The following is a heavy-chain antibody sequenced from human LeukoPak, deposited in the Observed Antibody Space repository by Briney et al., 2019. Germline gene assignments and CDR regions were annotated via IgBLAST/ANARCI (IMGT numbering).Heavy chain of an antibody. D-gene: IGHD3-10*01. V-gene: IGHV3-23*01. J-gene: IGHJ4*02. CDR3: AKDRETVRGVIFDY. CDR2: ISGSGGST. Sequence: PGGSLRLSCAASGFTFSSYAMSWVRQAPGKGLGWGSAISGSGGSTYYADSVKGRFTISRDNSKNTLYLQMNSLRAEDTAVYYCAKDRETVRGVIFDYWGQGTLVTVSS. CDR1: GFTFSSYA.